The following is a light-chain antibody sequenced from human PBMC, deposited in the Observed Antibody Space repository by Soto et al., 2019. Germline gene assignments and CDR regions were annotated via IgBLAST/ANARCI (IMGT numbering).Light chain of an antibody. CDR1: QSVSSS. Sequence: EIVMTQSPDTLSVSPGGSPTLSCRASQSVSSSLAWYQHKPGQAPRLLIYGASTRATGIPARFSGSGSATEFTLTISRLKSEDFAVYYCQQYNDWPRTFGQGTKVDIK. V-gene: IGKV3-15*01. CDR3: QQYNDWPRT. CDR2: GAS. J-gene: IGKJ1*01.